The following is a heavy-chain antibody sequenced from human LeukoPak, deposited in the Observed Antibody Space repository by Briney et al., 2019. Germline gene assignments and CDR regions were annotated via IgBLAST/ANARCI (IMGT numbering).Heavy chain of an antibody. CDR3: ARGYNCNDRLDY. V-gene: IGHV3-53*01. Sequence: PGGSLRRSCAGSGFTVSTNYMYWVRPAPGKGREWVSVIYSDGSTFYADSVKGLFTISKHNSKHTLYLQMNSLRAEDPDVYYCARGYNCNDRLDYWGQGTLVTVSS. D-gene: IGHD1-1*01. CDR1: GFTVSTNY. CDR2: IYSDGST. J-gene: IGHJ4*02.